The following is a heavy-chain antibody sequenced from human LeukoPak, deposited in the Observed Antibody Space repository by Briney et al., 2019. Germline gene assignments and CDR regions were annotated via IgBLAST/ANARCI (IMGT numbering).Heavy chain of an antibody. CDR3: AKLYFGDSAEYFHH. J-gene: IGHJ1*01. D-gene: IGHD4-17*01. V-gene: IGHV3-23*01. CDR1: GFTFSSYX. CDR2: XSGSGGST. Sequence: GGSLRLSCAASGFTFSSYXMSWVRQAPGKGLXXXXXXSGSGGSTYYADSVKGRFTISRDNSKNTLYLQMNSLRAEDTAVYYCAKLYFGDSAEYFHHWGQGTLVTVSS.